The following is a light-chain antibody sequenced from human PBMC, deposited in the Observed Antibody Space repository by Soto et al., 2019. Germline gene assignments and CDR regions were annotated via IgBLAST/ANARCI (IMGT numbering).Light chain of an antibody. Sequence: QSVLTQPPSASGTPGQRVTFSCSGSSFNIGGNTVSWFQHLPRTAPKLLIFSNSQRPPGVPDRFSGAKSGTSASLAISGLQSEDEANYYCATWDDGLSAYVFGTGTKLTVL. CDR2: SNS. J-gene: IGLJ1*01. CDR1: SFNIGGNT. CDR3: ATWDDGLSAYV. V-gene: IGLV1-44*01.